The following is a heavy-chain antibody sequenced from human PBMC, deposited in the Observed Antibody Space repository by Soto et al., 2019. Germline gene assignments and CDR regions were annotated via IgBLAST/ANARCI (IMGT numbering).Heavy chain of an antibody. Sequence: ASVKVSCKASGYTFTSYGISWVRQAPGQGLEWMGWISAYNGNTNYAQKLQGRVTMTTDTSTSTAYMELRSLRSDDTAVYYCASYYYGSGSMGYYYGMDVWGQGTTVTVS. D-gene: IGHD3-10*01. J-gene: IGHJ6*02. V-gene: IGHV1-18*04. CDR1: GYTFTSYG. CDR2: ISAYNGNT. CDR3: ASYYYGSGSMGYYYGMDV.